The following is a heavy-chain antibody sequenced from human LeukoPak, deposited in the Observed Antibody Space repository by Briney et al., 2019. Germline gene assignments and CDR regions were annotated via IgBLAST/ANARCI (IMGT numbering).Heavy chain of an antibody. V-gene: IGHV3-7*03. CDR2: IKQDGGEI. D-gene: IGHD3-22*01. CDR3: ARDKGDYDTSGSLFVF. Sequence: AGGSLRLSCAASGFTFSRYWMSWVRQVPRKGLERVANIKQDGGEIYYVDSVKGRFTISRDNAKSSLYLQMNSLRAGDTAVYYCARDKGDYDTSGSLFVFGGQGTPVTVSS. J-gene: IGHJ4*02. CDR1: GFTFSRYW.